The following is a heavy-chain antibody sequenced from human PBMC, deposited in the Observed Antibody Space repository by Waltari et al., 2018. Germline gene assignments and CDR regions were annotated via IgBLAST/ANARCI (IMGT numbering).Heavy chain of an antibody. V-gene: IGHV4-39*02. J-gene: IGHJ3*02. D-gene: IGHD2-15*01. CDR1: GGSISRSAYY. Sequence: QLQLQESGPGLVKSSETLSLTCAVSGGSISRSAYYWVWLRQAPGKEVGWIGSIYPSGDTYYHGSLESRVRVSLDRSTNHFSMKLRSVTAADTAVYYCARRGDWLPLDAFDIWGQGTVVTVSS. CDR3: ARRGDWLPLDAFDI. CDR2: IYPSGDT.